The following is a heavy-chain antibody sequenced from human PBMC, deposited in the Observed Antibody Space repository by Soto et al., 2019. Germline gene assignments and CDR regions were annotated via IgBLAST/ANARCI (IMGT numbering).Heavy chain of an antibody. J-gene: IGHJ4*02. Sequence: SETLSLTCTVSGGSISSSSYYWGWIRQPPGKGLEWIGSIYYSGSTYYNPSLKSRVTISVDTSKNQFSLKLSSVTAADTAVYYCARFYSSSSEACHWGQGTLVTVSS. V-gene: IGHV4-39*07. CDR3: ARFYSSSSEACH. CDR1: GGSISSSSYY. D-gene: IGHD6-6*01. CDR2: IYYSGST.